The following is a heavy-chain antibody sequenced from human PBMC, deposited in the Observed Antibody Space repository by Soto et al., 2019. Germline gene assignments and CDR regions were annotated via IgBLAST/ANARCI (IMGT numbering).Heavy chain of an antibody. CDR3: ARGELHLGELSRFYFDN. Sequence: SETLSLTCTVSGGSINNYYWSWIRQPPGKGLEWIGWIGYIYDSGSTNYNPSLKSRVTISVDTSKIQFSLKLSSVTAADTAVYYCARGELHLGELSRFYFDNWGQGTLVTVSS. V-gene: IGHV4-59*01. CDR1: GGSINNYY. CDR2: IYDSGST. J-gene: IGHJ4*02. D-gene: IGHD3-16*02.